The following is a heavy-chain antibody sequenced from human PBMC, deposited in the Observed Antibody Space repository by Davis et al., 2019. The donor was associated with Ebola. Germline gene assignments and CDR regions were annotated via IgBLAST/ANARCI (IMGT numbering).Heavy chain of an antibody. CDR1: GYSINRGFT. Sequence: SETLSLTCTVSGYSINRGFTWGWIRQPPGKGLEWIGSIYHSGSTNYKPSLKSRVIISLNTSKNQFSLRVDSVTAADTAVYYCARDFVYWGQGILVTVSS. CDR2: IYHSGST. V-gene: IGHV4-38-2*02. CDR3: ARDFVY. J-gene: IGHJ4*02.